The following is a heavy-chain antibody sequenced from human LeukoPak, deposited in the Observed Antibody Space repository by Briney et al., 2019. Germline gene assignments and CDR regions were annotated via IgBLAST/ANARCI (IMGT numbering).Heavy chain of an antibody. J-gene: IGHJ4*02. CDR1: GFTFSSYA. V-gene: IGHV3-30-3*01. Sequence: PGGSLRLSCAASGFTFSSYAMHWVRQAPGKGLDWVAVISYGGGTTYYADSVKGRFTISRDSSKNTVSLQMNSLRPEDTAVYYCARDKLQGAPDYLDHWGQGTLATVSS. CDR2: ISYGGGTT. D-gene: IGHD1-7*01. CDR3: ARDKLQGAPDYLDH.